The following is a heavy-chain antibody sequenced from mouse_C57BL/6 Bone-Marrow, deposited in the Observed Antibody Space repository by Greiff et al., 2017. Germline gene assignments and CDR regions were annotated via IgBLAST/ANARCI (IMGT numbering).Heavy chain of an antibody. Sequence: VQLVESGPGLVQPSQSLSITCTVSGFSLTSYGVHWVRQSPGKGLEWLGVIWSGGSTDYNAAFISRLSISKDNSKSQFFFKMHSLQADDTAIYYCARVPHYYGSSLYYARDYWGQGTSVTVSS. CDR1: GFSLTSYG. V-gene: IGHV2-2*01. J-gene: IGHJ4*01. CDR2: IWSGGST. CDR3: ARVPHYYGSSLYYARDY. D-gene: IGHD1-1*01.